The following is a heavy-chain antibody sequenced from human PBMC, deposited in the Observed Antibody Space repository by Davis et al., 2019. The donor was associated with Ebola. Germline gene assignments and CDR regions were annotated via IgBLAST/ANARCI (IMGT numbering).Heavy chain of an antibody. Sequence: PGGSLRLSCKGSGYSFTSYWIGWVRQMPGKGLEWMGIIYPGDSDTRYSPSFQGQVTISADKSISTAYLQWSSLKASDTAMYYCARLGLRYFDWLLYPRYEYYYYGMDVWGQGTTVTVSS. CDR3: ARLGLRYFDWLLYPRYEYYYYGMDV. D-gene: IGHD3-9*01. CDR2: IYPGDSDT. V-gene: IGHV5-51*01. CDR1: GYSFTSYW. J-gene: IGHJ6*02.